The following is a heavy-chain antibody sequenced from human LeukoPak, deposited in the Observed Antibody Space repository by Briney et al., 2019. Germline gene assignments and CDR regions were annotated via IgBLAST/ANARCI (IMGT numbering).Heavy chain of an antibody. J-gene: IGHJ4*02. D-gene: IGHD6-13*01. CDR2: IGYDGNTK. Sequence: GGSLRLSCAASGFTFNKDGMHWVRQAPGKGLEWVTFIGYDGNTKYYADSVRGRFTISRDNLKNTLYLQMNSLRPEDAAVYYCAKDRSTNWSLDYWGQGTLVTVSS. V-gene: IGHV3-30*02. CDR1: GFTFNKDG. CDR3: AKDRSTNWSLDY.